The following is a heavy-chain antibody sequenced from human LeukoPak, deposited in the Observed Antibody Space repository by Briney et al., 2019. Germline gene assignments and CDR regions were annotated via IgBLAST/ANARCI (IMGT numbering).Heavy chain of an antibody. CDR2: IIPIFGIA. CDR3: ARGQGEILTGYYEFDY. CDR1: GGTFSSYA. J-gene: IGHJ4*02. V-gene: IGHV1-69*04. Sequence: SVKVSCKASGGTFSSYAISWVRQAPGQGLEWMGRIIPIFGIANYAQKFQGRVTITADKSTSTAYMELSSLRSEDTAVYYCARGQGEILTGYYEFDYWGQGTLVTVSS. D-gene: IGHD3-9*01.